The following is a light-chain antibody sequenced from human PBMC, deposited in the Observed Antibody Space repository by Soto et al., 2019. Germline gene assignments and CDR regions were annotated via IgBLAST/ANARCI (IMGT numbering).Light chain of an antibody. CDR3: CSYAGSYTWV. CDR1: SSDVGGYNY. Sequence: QAALTQPRSVSGSPGQSVTISCTGTSSDVGGYNYVSWYRQHPGKAPKLMIYDVSKRPSGVPDRFSGSKSGNTASLTISGLQAEDEADYYCCSYAGSYTWVFVTGTKVTVL. J-gene: IGLJ1*01. V-gene: IGLV2-11*01. CDR2: DVS.